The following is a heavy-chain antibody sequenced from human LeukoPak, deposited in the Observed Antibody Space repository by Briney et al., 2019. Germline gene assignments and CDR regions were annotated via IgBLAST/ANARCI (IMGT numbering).Heavy chain of an antibody. J-gene: IGHJ4*02. CDR2: IKQDGSEK. D-gene: IGHD2/OR15-2a*01. V-gene: IGHV3-7*01. Sequence: GGSLRLSCAASGFTFSSYWMTWVRQAPGKGLEWVANIKQDGSEKYYVDSIKGRFTISRDNAKNSLYLQMNSLRAEDTAVYYCARGSENFDYWGQGTLVTVSA. CDR3: ARGSENFDY. CDR1: GFTFSSYW.